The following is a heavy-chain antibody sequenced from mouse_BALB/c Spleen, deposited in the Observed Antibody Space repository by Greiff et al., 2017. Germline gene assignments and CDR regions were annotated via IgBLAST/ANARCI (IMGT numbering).Heavy chain of an antibody. CDR2: ISSGGSYT. Sequence: EVQLVESGGDLVKPGGSLKLSCAATGFTFSSYGMSWVRQTLDKRLEWVATISSGGSYTYYPDSVKGRFTISRDNAKNTLYLQMSSLKSEDTAMYYCARTVRDYWGQGTSVTVSS. V-gene: IGHV5-6*01. CDR1: GFTFSSYG. J-gene: IGHJ4*01. CDR3: ARTVRDY.